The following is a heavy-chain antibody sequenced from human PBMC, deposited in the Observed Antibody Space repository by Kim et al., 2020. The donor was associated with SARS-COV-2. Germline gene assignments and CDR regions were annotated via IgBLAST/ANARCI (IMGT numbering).Heavy chain of an antibody. CDR3: ARVGPLYI. V-gene: IGHV4-30-2*04. CDR2: SRTT. Sequence: SRTTYYHPPLKSRVTISVDTSKNQFSLKLSSVTAADTAVYYWARVGPLYIWGQGTMVTVSS. J-gene: IGHJ3*02.